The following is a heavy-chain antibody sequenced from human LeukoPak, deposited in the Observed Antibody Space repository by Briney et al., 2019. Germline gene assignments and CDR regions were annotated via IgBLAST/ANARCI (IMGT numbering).Heavy chain of an antibody. CDR3: ARGSIVVVPAAIRFRYYYYGMDV. Sequence: SETLSLTCAVYGGSFSGYYWSWIRQPPGKGLEWIGEINHSGSANYNPSLKSRVTISVDTSKNQFSLKLSSVTAADTAVYYCARGSIVVVPAAIRFRYYYYGMDVWGQGTTVTVSS. J-gene: IGHJ6*02. CDR2: INHSGSA. V-gene: IGHV4-34*01. D-gene: IGHD2-2*02. CDR1: GGSFSGYY.